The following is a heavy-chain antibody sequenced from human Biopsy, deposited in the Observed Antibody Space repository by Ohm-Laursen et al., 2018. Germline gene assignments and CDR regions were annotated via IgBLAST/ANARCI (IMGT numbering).Heavy chain of an antibody. CDR2: VNFNGAT. J-gene: IGHJ3*01. V-gene: IGHV4-39*01. CDR1: DGSINSNDYY. D-gene: IGHD4-17*01. Sequence: GTLSLTWSVSDGSINSNDYYWGWIRQAPGKGLEWLGSVNFNGATYYKPPLTIRATISVDTAKNQFFMKLRSATAADTAVYYCARPLRGGEYEGFDLWGPGTMVSVSP. CDR3: ARPLRGGEYEGFDL.